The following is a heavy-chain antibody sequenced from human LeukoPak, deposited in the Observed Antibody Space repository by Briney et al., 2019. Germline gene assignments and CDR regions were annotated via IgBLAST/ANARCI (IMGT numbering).Heavy chain of an antibody. J-gene: IGHJ4*02. Sequence: GGSLRLSCAASGFTFDDYTMHWVRQAPGKGLEWVSLISWDGGSTYYADSVKGRFTISRDNSKNSLYLQMNSLRTEDTALYYCAKETSIVGATGGSYFDYWGQGTLVTVSS. CDR2: ISWDGGST. V-gene: IGHV3-43*01. CDR3: AKETSIVGATGGSYFDY. CDR1: GFTFDDYT. D-gene: IGHD1-26*01.